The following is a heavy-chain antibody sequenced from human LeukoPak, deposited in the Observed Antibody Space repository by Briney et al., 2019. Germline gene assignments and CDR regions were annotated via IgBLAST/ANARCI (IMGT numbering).Heavy chain of an antibody. CDR2: ISGSGGSI. CDR3: AKDVAMVRGVTFDY. Sequence: GGSLRLSCAASGFTFSSYWMHWVRQAPGKGLEWVSAISGSGGSIYYADSAKGRFTISRDNSKNTLYLQMNNLRAEDTAVYYCAKDVAMVRGVTFDYWGQGTLVTVSS. V-gene: IGHV3-23*01. CDR1: GFTFSSYW. D-gene: IGHD3-10*01. J-gene: IGHJ4*02.